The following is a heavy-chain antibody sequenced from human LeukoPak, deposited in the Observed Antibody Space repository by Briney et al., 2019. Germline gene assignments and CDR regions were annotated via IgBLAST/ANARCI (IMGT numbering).Heavy chain of an antibody. Sequence: GGSLRLSCAASGLTFTTYAMNWVRQAPGRGLEWVSSIEPSGFTIIYANSVKGRFTISRDNAKNSLYLQMNSLRPDDTALYFCASGIRERGFDYWGHGTLVTVSS. V-gene: IGHV3-21*01. CDR1: GLTFTTYA. CDR3: ASGIRERGFDY. CDR2: IEPSGFTI. D-gene: IGHD1-1*01. J-gene: IGHJ4*01.